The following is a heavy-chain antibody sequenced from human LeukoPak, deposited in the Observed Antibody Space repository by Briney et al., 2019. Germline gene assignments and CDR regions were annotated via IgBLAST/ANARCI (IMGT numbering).Heavy chain of an antibody. Sequence: GGSLRLSCAVSGLTFSSDGMSWVRRSPGKGLEWVSYISSGVGTTYYVESVKGRFTISRDTVKNSLSMEMNRLRDEGTAVYNCARHSRGYYLFDKWGQGTLVTVSS. CDR1: GLTFSSDG. V-gene: IGHV3-48*02. D-gene: IGHD3-10*01. CDR3: ARHSRGYYLFDK. CDR2: ISSGVGTT. J-gene: IGHJ4*02.